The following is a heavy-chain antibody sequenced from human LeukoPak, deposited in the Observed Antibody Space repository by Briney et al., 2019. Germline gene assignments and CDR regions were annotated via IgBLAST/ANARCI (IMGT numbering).Heavy chain of an antibody. V-gene: IGHV1-18*01. J-gene: IGHJ4*02. CDR3: ARDSYDSSGNYLGY. CDR1: GYTFTNYA. D-gene: IGHD3-22*01. CDR2: ISGYNDNT. Sequence: ASVKVSCKASGYTFTNYAISWVRQAPGQGLEWMGWISGYNDNTNYAQKVQGRVTMTTDTSTSTAYMELRSLRSDDTAVYYCARDSYDSSGNYLGYWGQGTLVTVSS.